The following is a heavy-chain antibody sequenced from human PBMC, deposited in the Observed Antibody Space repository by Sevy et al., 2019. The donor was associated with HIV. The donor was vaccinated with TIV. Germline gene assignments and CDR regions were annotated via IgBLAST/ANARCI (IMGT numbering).Heavy chain of an antibody. D-gene: IGHD1-26*01. V-gene: IGHV1-18*04. CDR1: GYTFTSYG. CDR2: ISAYNGNT. Sequence: ASVKVSCKASGYTFTSYGISWVRQAPGQGLEWMGWISAYNGNTNYAQRLQGRVTMTTDTSTSTAYMELRSLKSDDTAVYYCARDGYSGSYKRRRPYNWFDPWGQGTLVTVSS. CDR3: ARDGYSGSYKRRRPYNWFDP. J-gene: IGHJ5*02.